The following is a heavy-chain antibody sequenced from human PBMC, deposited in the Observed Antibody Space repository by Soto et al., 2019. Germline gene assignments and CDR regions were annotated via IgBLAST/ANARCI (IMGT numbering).Heavy chain of an antibody. CDR1: GGSFSGYY. J-gene: IGHJ6*02. V-gene: IGHV4-34*01. CDR3: ARGEGSSSWYWARVNYYYYYGMDV. CDR2: INHSGST. Sequence: PSETLSLTCAFYGGSFSGYYWSWIRQPPGKGLEWIGEINHSGSTNYNPSIKSRVTISVDTSKNQFSLKLSSVTAADTAVYYCARGEGSSSWYWARVNYYYYYGMDVWGQGTTVTVSS. D-gene: IGHD6-13*01.